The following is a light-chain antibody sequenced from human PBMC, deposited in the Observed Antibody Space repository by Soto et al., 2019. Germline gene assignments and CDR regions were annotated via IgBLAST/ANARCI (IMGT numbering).Light chain of an antibody. V-gene: IGKV3-20*01. CDR2: GAS. J-gene: IGKJ1*01. CDR3: QQYFSSVT. CDR1: QSVDSSF. Sequence: EIVVTQSQGFLSLSPGERATLSCRASQSVDSSFFAWYQQTPGQAPRLLIYGASKRATGIPDRFSGSGSGTDFTLTISRLEPEDVAVYYCQQYFSSVTCGQGTKVEIK.